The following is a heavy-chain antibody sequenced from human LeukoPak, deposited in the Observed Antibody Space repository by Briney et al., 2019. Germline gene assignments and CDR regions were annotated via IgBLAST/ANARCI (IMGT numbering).Heavy chain of an antibody. CDR3: TTENDY. CDR1: GFTFSNAW. Sequence: GGSLRLSCAASGFTFSNAWMRSVRQAPGKGLEWVGRIKIKTDGGTTDHSAPVKGRFNISRDDSKNTMYLQMNSLKTEDTAVYYCTTENDYWGQGTLVTVSS. CDR2: IKIKTDGGTT. V-gene: IGHV3-15*01. J-gene: IGHJ4*02.